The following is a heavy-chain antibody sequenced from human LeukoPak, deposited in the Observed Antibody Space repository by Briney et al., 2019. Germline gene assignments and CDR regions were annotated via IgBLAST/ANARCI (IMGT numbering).Heavy chain of an antibody. CDR2: ISSSSSYI. CDR1: GFTFSSYS. Sequence: GGSLRLSCAASGFTFSSYSMNWVRQAPGKGLEWVSSISSSSSYIYYADSVKGRFTISRDNAKNSLYLQMNSLRAEDTAVYYCAGDKDYGDYVVDCWGQGTLVTVSS. CDR3: AGDKDYGDYVVDC. V-gene: IGHV3-21*01. D-gene: IGHD4-17*01. J-gene: IGHJ4*02.